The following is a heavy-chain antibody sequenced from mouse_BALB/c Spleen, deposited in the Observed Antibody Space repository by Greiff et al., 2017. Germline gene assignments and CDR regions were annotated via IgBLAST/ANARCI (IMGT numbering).Heavy chain of an antibody. V-gene: IGHV1S29*02. Sequence: EVQLQQSGPELVKPGASVKISCKASGYTFTDYNMHWVKQSHGKSLEWIGYIYPYNGGTGYNQKFKSKATLTVDNSSSTAYMELRSLTSEDSAVYYCARLGHYYGLDFDVWGAGTTVTVSS. J-gene: IGHJ1*01. CDR2: IYPYNGGT. CDR3: ARLGHYYGLDFDV. D-gene: IGHD1-2*01. CDR1: GYTFTDYN.